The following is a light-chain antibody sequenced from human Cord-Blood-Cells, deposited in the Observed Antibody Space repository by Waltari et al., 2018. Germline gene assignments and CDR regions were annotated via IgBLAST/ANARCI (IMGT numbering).Light chain of an antibody. CDR3: QHRSNCPFT. Sequence: EIVLTQSPANLSLSPGERATLSCRARQSVSSYLDWYQQKPGQAPRLLIYDAYNRATCIPARFIGSESVTDFTLTISSLEPEDFAVYYCQHRSNCPFTFSAATKVDIK. CDR2: DAY. J-gene: IGKJ3*01. CDR1: QSVSSY. V-gene: IGKV3-11*01.